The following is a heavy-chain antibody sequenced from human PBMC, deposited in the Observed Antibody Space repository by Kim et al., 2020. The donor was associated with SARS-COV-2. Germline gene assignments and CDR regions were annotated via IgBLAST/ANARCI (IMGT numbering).Heavy chain of an antibody. Sequence: SETLSLTCTVSGGSISSYYWSWIRQPPGKGLEWIGYIYYSGSTNYNPSLKSRVTISVDTSKNQFSLKLSSVTAADTAVYYCARDMWGPSGSNSGLWWFDPWGQGTLGTVSS. CDR3: ARDMWGPSGSNSGLWWFDP. D-gene: IGHD7-27*01. V-gene: IGHV4-59*01. J-gene: IGHJ5*02. CDR1: GGSISSYY. CDR2: IYYSGST.